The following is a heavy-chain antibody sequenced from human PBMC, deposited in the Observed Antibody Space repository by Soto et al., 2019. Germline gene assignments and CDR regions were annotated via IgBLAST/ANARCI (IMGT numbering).Heavy chain of an antibody. Sequence: QVQLVQSGAEVKKPGASVKVSCKASGYTFTSYGISWVRQAPGQGLEWMGWISAYNGKTNYAQKLQGRVTMTTDTSTSTAYMELRSLRSEDTAVYYCASSLLVGYGLEGESDWGQGTLVTVSS. D-gene: IGHD5-18*01. CDR3: ASSLLVGYGLEGESD. V-gene: IGHV1-18*01. CDR1: GYTFTSYG. CDR2: ISAYNGKT. J-gene: IGHJ4*02.